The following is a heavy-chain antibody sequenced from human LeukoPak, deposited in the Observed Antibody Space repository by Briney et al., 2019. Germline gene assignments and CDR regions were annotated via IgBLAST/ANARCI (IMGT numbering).Heavy chain of an antibody. Sequence: GGSLRLSCIASGFMFSNYWMAWVRQVPGKGLEWLANIKPDGSDKYYVDSVKGRFTISRDNAKNSLYLQMRSLGAEDTAVYYCARRDTPSKWYYYIDVWGKGATVRVSS. CDR3: ARRDTPSKWYYYIDV. CDR2: IKPDGSDK. CDR1: GFMFSNYW. V-gene: IGHV3-7*01. J-gene: IGHJ6*03. D-gene: IGHD2-15*01.